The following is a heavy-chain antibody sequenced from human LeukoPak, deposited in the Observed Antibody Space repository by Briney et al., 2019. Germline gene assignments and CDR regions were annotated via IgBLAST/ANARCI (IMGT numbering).Heavy chain of an antibody. Sequence: ASVKVSCKASGYTFTSYGITWVRQAPGQGLEWMGWISGYNGNTNYAQKFQGRVTMTTDTSTSTVYMELRSLRSDDTAVYYCARVTMVRGVIKGDNWFDPWGQGTLVTVSS. J-gene: IGHJ5*02. D-gene: IGHD3-10*01. CDR3: ARVTMVRGVIKGDNWFDP. CDR2: ISGYNGNT. V-gene: IGHV1-18*01. CDR1: GYTFTSYG.